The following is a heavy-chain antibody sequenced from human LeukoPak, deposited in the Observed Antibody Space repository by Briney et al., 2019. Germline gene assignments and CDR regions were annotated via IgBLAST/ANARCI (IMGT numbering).Heavy chain of an antibody. CDR2: MNPSSGDT. V-gene: IGHV1-8*01. Sequence: ASVKVSCKASGYTFTNYEINWVRQATGRGLEWMGWMNPSSGDTAYAQKFQGRITMTRSTSITTAYMELSGLRSEDTAVYYCARGLGSYDSSEHTWPMISFWGQGTQVTVSS. D-gene: IGHD3-22*01. CDR1: GYTFTNYE. CDR3: ARGLGSYDSSEHTWPMISF. J-gene: IGHJ4*02.